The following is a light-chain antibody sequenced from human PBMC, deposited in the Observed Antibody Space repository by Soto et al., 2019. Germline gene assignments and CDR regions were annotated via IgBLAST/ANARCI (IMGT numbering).Light chain of an antibody. J-gene: IGKJ4*01. CDR1: QSVSSN. CDR2: DAS. Sequence: IVMTQSPATLSVPPGERATLSCRASQSVSSNLAWHQQKPGQAPRILMYDASTRATGVPTRISGSGSGTELTLNISSLQSEDFAVYYCQQYNSWTLTFGGGTKVYIK. V-gene: IGKV3D-15*01. CDR3: QQYNSWTLT.